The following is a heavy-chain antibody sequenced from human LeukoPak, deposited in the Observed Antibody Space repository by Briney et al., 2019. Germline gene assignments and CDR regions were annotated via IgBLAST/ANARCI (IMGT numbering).Heavy chain of an antibody. CDR3: AKPSYYYGSGSYHY. J-gene: IGHJ4*02. D-gene: IGHD3-10*01. Sequence: GGSLRLSCAASGFTFSSYWMHWVRQAPGKGLEWVAFIRYDGSNKYYADSVKGRFTISRDNSKNTLYLQMNSLRAEDTAVYYCAKPSYYYGSGSYHYWGQGTLVTVSS. CDR1: GFTFSSYW. V-gene: IGHV3-30*02. CDR2: IRYDGSNK.